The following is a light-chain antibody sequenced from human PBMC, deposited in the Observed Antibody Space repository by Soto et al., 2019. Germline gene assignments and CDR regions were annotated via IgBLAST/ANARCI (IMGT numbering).Light chain of an antibody. CDR2: EGS. Sequence: QSALTQPASVSGSPGQSITISCTGTSSDVRNYNLVSWYQQFPGKAPKLIIYEGSSRPSGVSNRFSGSKSGNTASLTISGLQAEHEADYYCCSYAGSFTFDVFGGGTKLTVL. CDR3: CSYAGSFTFDV. CDR1: SSDVRNYNL. V-gene: IGLV2-23*03. J-gene: IGLJ2*01.